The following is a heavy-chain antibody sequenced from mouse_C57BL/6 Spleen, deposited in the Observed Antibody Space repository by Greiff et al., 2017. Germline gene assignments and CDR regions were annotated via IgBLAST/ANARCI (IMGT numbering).Heavy chain of an antibody. CDR2: ISYDGSN. CDR1: GYSITSGYY. Sequence: DVQLQESGPGLVKPSQSLSLTCSVTGYSITSGYYWNWIRQFPGNKLEWMGYISYDGSNNYNPHLKNRISITRDTSKNQFFLWLNSVITEDTATYSCARNGYWGQGTLVTVSA. J-gene: IGHJ3*02. CDR3: ARNGY. V-gene: IGHV3-6*01.